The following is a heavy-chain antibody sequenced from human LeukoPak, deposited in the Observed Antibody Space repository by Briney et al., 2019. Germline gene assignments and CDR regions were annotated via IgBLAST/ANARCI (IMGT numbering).Heavy chain of an antibody. J-gene: IGHJ4*02. CDR2: ISGSGDST. V-gene: IGHV3-23*01. D-gene: IGHD2-15*01. CDR3: AKRFPYCSDGGCYSGFDR. CDR1: GFTFSSYA. Sequence: GGSLRLSCAASGFTFSSYAMSWVRQAPGKGLEWVSAISGSGDSTYYTDSVKGRFTISRDNSKNTVFVQMNSLRVEDTAVYYCAKRFPYCSDGGCYSGFDRWGQGTLVTVSS.